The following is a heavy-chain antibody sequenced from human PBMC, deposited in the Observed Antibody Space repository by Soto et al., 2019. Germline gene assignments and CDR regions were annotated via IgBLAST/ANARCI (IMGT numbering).Heavy chain of an antibody. Sequence: GGSLRLSCAASGFAFSSYWMSWIRQAPGKGLEWVANIEQDGSEKHYVDSEKGRFTISRDNAKNSLYLQMNSLRVEDTAVYYCARNFLYTSDNWGQGTPVTVSS. CDR3: ARNFLYTSDN. CDR2: IEQDGSEK. D-gene: IGHD2-2*02. CDR1: GFAFSSYW. V-gene: IGHV3-7*01. J-gene: IGHJ4*02.